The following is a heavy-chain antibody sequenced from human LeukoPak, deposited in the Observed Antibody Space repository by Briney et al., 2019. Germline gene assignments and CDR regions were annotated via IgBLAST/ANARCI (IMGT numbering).Heavy chain of an antibody. D-gene: IGHD1-26*01. V-gene: IGHV4-34*01. Sequence: SETLSLTCAVYGGSFSGYYWSWIRQPPGKGLEWIGEINHSGSTNYNPSLKSRVTISVDTSKNQFSLKLSSVTAADTAVYYCARDSGDIVGATSFCDYWGQGTLVTVSS. CDR2: INHSGST. J-gene: IGHJ4*02. CDR1: GGSFSGYY. CDR3: ARDSGDIVGATSFCDY.